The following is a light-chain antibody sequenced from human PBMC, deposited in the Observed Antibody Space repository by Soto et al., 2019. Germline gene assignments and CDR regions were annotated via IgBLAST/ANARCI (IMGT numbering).Light chain of an antibody. J-gene: IGKJ2*01. CDR2: AAS. V-gene: IGKV3-20*01. Sequence: EIVLAQSPVTVSLSPGERATLSCRASRSFASSYLGWYQQKPGQAPRLLIYAASTRATGIPDRFSGSGSATDFTLIISRLEPEDSAVYYCHHYDSSPPYTFGQGTKLDIK. CDR1: RSFASSY. CDR3: HHYDSSPPYT.